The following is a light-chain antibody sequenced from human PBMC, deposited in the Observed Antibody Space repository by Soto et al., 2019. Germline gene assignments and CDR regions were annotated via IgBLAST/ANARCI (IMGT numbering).Light chain of an antibody. Sequence: DIQMTQSPSSLSASVGDRVTITCQASQDIYNYLNWYQQKPGKAPKLLICDASNLETGVPSRFSGSGSGTDFTFTISNLQPEDIATYYCQQYDNLPITFGQGTRLEIK. CDR3: QQYDNLPIT. CDR2: DAS. J-gene: IGKJ5*01. CDR1: QDIYNY. V-gene: IGKV1-33*01.